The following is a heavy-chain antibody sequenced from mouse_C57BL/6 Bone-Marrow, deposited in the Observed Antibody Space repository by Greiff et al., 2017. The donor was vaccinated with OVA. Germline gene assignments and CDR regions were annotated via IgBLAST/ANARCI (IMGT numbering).Heavy chain of an antibody. J-gene: IGHJ1*03. CDR1: GYSITSDY. D-gene: IGHD1-1*01. Sequence: DVKLVESGPGLAKPSQTLSLTCSVTGYSITSDYWNWIRKFPGNKLEYMGYISYSGSTYSNPSLKSRISITRDTSTNQYYLQLNSVTTEDTATYYCARYTTVAHWYFDVWGTGTTVTVSS. CDR2: ISYSGST. V-gene: IGHV3-8*01. CDR3: ARYTTVAHWYFDV.